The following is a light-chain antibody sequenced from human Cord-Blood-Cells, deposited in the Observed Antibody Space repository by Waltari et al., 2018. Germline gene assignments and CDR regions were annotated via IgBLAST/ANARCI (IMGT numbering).Light chain of an antibody. V-gene: IGLV2-8*01. J-gene: IGLJ1*01. CDR3: SSYAGSNNYV. CDR1: SSDGGGYTY. Sequence: QSALTQPLSASGSPGQSVAIPCTGTSSDGGGYTYVSWYQQHTGKAPKLIIYEVSKRPTGVPDRCSGYKPGNTASLTVSGLQAEDEPDYYCSSYAGSNNYVFGSGTKVTVL. CDR2: EVS.